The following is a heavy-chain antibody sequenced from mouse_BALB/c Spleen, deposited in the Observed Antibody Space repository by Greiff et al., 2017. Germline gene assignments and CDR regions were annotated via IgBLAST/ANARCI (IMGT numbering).Heavy chain of an antibody. CDR2: IWAGGST. D-gene: IGHD2-14*01. CDR3: ARDRYDGWFAY. J-gene: IGHJ3*01. Sequence: VQLQQSGPGLVAPSQSLSITCTVSGFSLTSYGVHWVRQPPGKGLEWLGVIWAGGSTNYNSALMSRLSISKDNSKSQVFLKMNSLQTDDTAMYYCARDRYDGWFAYWGQGTLVTVSA. CDR1: GFSLTSYG. V-gene: IGHV2-9*02.